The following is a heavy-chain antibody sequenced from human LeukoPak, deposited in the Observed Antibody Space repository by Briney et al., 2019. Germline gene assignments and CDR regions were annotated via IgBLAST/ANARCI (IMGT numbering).Heavy chain of an antibody. V-gene: IGHV3-23*01. CDR1: GYTFSSYW. Sequence: GGSLRLSCAASGYTFSSYWMSWVRQAPGKGLEWVSAITGSGGRTYYADSVKGRFTISRDNSKNTLYLQMNSLRAEDTAIYYCAKEYTGTFSPFPSYFDNWGQGTLVTVSS. D-gene: IGHD1-26*01. J-gene: IGHJ4*02. CDR2: ITGSGGRT. CDR3: AKEYTGTFSPFPSYFDN.